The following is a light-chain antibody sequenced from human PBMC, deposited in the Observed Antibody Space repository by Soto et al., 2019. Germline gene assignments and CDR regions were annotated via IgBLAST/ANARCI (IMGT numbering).Light chain of an antibody. J-gene: IGKJ5*01. CDR1: QGISSY. Sequence: DLQMTQSPSTLSASTGARVTITCRASQGISSYLAWYQQKPGKAPKLLIYAASSLQSGVPSRFSGIGSGTDGTLTLRSLQPEDVATYDGQQANSFPITFGQGTRLEIK. CDR2: AAS. V-gene: IGKV1-12*01. CDR3: QQANSFPIT.